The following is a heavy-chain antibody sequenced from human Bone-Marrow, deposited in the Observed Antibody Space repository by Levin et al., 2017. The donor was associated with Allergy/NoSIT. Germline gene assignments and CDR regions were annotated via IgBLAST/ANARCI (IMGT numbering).Heavy chain of an antibody. Sequence: SQTLSLTCAVYGGSFSGYYWSWIRQPPGKGLEWIGEINHSGSTNYNPSLKSRVTISVDTSKNQFSLKLSSVTAADTAVYYCARVPAIVVVPAASGGWFDPWGQGTLVTASS. D-gene: IGHD2-2*01. J-gene: IGHJ5*02. CDR2: INHSGST. V-gene: IGHV4-34*01. CDR1: GGSFSGYY. CDR3: ARVPAIVVVPAASGGWFDP.